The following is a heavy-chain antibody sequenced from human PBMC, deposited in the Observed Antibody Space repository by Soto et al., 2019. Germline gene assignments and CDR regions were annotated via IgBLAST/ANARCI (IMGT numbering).Heavy chain of an antibody. Sequence: SGPTLVNPTQTLTLTCTFSGFSLSTSGVGVGWIRQPPGKALERLALIYWNDDERYSPSLKARLTITKDTSKNQVVLTMTNMDPVDTATYYCAHRPSGWYLFDYWGQGTLVTVSS. D-gene: IGHD6-19*01. CDR1: GFSLSTSGVG. J-gene: IGHJ4*02. CDR3: AHRPSGWYLFDY. V-gene: IGHV2-5*01. CDR2: IYWNDDE.